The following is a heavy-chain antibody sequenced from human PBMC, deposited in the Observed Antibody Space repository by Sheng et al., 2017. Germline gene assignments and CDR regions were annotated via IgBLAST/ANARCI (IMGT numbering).Heavy chain of an antibody. CDR1: GGSISVYY. CDR2: IYYSGGT. V-gene: IGHV4-59*01. CDR3: AKMSASHDAFDI. Sequence: QVQLQESGPGLVKPSETLSLSCTVSGGSISVYYWNWVRQPPGKGLEWIGYIYYSGGTSYNPSLKSRVTISVDTSKNQFSLKVNSVTAADTAVYYCAKMSASHDAFDIWGQGTMVTVSS. J-gene: IGHJ3*02. D-gene: IGHD3-3*01.